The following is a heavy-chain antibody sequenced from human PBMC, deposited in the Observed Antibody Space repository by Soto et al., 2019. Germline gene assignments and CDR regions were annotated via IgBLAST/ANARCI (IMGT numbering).Heavy chain of an antibody. D-gene: IGHD3-22*01. CDR3: ARDRRGGTRPHYYDSSGYYNPFDR. J-gene: IGHJ4*02. Sequence: SETLSLTCTVSGSSISFYYWSWIRQPAGKGLEWIGRVYSSGNTNYNPSLKSRLTMSVDTSNNQFSLKLRSVTAADTAMYYCARDRRGGTRPHYYDSSGYYNPFDRWGQGTLVTVSS. V-gene: IGHV4-4*07. CDR1: GSSISFYY. CDR2: VYSSGNT.